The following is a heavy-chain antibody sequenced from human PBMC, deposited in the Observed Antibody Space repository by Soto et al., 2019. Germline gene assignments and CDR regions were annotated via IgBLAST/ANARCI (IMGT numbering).Heavy chain of an antibody. CDR3: ARTHTRRWLQIGASAWLLGMDV. Sequence: GASVKVSCKASGGTFSSYAISWVRQAPGQGLEWMGGIIPIFGTANYAQKFQGRVTITADESTSTAYMELSSLRSEDTAVYYCARTHTRRWLQIGASAWLLGMDVWGQGTTVTVSS. CDR2: IIPIFGTA. V-gene: IGHV1-69*13. J-gene: IGHJ6*02. D-gene: IGHD5-12*01. CDR1: GGTFSSYA.